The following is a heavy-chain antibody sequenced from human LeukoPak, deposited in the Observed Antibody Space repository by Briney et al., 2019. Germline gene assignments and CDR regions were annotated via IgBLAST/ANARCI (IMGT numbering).Heavy chain of an antibody. CDR3: ARDDSLVYDILAGYPPSGYYGVDV. Sequence: GGSLRLSCTASGFSLSSYEMNWVRQAPGKGLEWVSYINGRGTITYYADSVKGRFTISRDNAKNSPSLQLSSLRVEDTAIYYCARDDSLVYDILAGYPPSGYYGVDVWGKGTTVIVSS. CDR2: INGRGTIT. J-gene: IGHJ6*04. D-gene: IGHD3-9*01. V-gene: IGHV3-48*03. CDR1: GFSLSSYE.